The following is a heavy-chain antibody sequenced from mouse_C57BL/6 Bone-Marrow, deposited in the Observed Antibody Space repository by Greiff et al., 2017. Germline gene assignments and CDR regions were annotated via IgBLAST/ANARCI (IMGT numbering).Heavy chain of an antibody. Sequence: EVQLQQSGPELVKPGASVKIPCTASGYTFTDYNMDWVKQSHGKSLEWIGAINPNNGGTIYNQKFKGKATLTVDKSSSTAYMELRSLTSEDTAVYYCARARLYYYGSSYHFDVWGTGTTVTVSS. D-gene: IGHD1-1*01. CDR1: GYTFTDYN. CDR2: INPNNGGT. V-gene: IGHV1-18*01. CDR3: ARARLYYYGSSYHFDV. J-gene: IGHJ1*03.